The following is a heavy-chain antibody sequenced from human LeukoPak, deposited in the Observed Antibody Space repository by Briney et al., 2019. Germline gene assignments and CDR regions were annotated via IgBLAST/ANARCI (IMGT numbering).Heavy chain of an antibody. J-gene: IGHJ3*01. D-gene: IGHD1-1*01. CDR2: IHTSGST. Sequence: SETLSLTCTVSGDSISSYYWSWIRQPAGKGLEWIGRIHTSGSTNYNPSLKGRVTMSLDTSKNHFSLKLTSVTAADTAVYYCARALGQDNWNEGAFDVWGQGTMVTVSS. V-gene: IGHV4-4*07. CDR3: ARALGQDNWNEGAFDV. CDR1: GDSISSYY.